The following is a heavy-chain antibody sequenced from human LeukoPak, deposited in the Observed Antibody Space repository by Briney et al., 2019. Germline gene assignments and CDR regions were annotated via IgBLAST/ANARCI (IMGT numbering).Heavy chain of an antibody. Sequence: PGGSLRLSCAASGFTFSDYYMSWIRQAPGKGLEWVSYISSTNSTIYYADSVKGRFTISRDNSKNTLYLQMNSPRAEDTAVYYCAKASDIVVVPAAKNTPSYFDYWGQGTLVTVSS. D-gene: IGHD2-2*01. CDR2: ISSTNSTI. J-gene: IGHJ4*02. CDR1: GFTFSDYY. CDR3: AKASDIVVVPAAKNTPSYFDY. V-gene: IGHV3-11*01.